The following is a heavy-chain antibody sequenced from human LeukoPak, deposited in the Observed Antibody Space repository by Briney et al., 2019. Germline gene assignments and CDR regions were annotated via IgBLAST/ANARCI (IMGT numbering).Heavy chain of an antibody. Sequence: GGSLRLSCEVSGFSISNIYMSWLRQAPGKGLECVSVTYSSGGTYYADSVKGRFTISRDNARNTVYLQMNSMRGEETAVYYCAGNHPCGPWGQGPLVSVSS. CDR3: AGNHPCGP. CDR2: TYSSGGT. D-gene: IGHD1-14*01. V-gene: IGHV3-66*01. J-gene: IGHJ5*02. CDR1: GFSISNIY.